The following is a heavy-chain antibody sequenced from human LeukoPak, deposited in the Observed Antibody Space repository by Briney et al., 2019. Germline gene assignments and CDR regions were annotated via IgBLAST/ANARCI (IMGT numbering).Heavy chain of an antibody. V-gene: IGHV4-4*07. CDR3: ARDQRLTMVRGVIIQWFDP. D-gene: IGHD3-10*01. CDR1: GGSISNYY. Sequence: SETLSLTCTVSGGSISNYYWNWIRQPAGKGLEWIGRIYTSGSTNYNPSLKSRVTMSVDTSKNQFSLKLSSVTAADTAAYYCARDQRLTMVRGVIIQWFDPWGQGTLVTVSS. CDR2: IYTSGST. J-gene: IGHJ5*02.